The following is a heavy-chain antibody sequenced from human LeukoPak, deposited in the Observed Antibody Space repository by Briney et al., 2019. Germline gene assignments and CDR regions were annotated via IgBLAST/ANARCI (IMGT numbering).Heavy chain of an antibody. Sequence: SGGSLRLSCAASGFTFSSYAMHWVRQAPGKGLEWVSSISSSSSYIYYADSVKGRFTISRDNAKNSLYPQMNSLRAEDTAVYYCARDSDYYDILTGYYKGGFDYWGQGTLVTVSS. V-gene: IGHV3-21*01. J-gene: IGHJ4*02. CDR1: GFTFSSYA. CDR2: ISSSSSYI. CDR3: ARDSDYYDILTGYYKGGFDY. D-gene: IGHD3-9*01.